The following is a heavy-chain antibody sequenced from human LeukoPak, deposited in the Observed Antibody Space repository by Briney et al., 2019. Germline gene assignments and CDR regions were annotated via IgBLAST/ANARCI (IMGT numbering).Heavy chain of an antibody. CDR3: ARYVDTALTYFDY. J-gene: IGHJ4*02. Sequence: PGGSLRLSCAASGFTFSDYYMSWIRQASGKGLEWVSYIKGSGSYTNYADSVKGRFTISRDNAKNSLYLQLNSLRAEDTAVYYCARYVDTALTYFDYWGQGTLVTVSS. D-gene: IGHD5-18*01. CDR2: IKGSGSYT. V-gene: IGHV3-11*06. CDR1: GFTFSDYY.